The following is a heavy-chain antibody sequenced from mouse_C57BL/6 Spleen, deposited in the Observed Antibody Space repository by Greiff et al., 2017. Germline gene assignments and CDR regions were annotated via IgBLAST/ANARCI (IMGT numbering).Heavy chain of an antibody. CDR2: IYPRDGST. CDR3: ARDFGYYGSSYAMDY. J-gene: IGHJ4*01. V-gene: IGHV1-78*01. CDR1: GYTFTDYT. Sequence: VQLQQSDAELVKPGASVKISCKASGYTFTDYTIHWMKQRPEQGLEWIGYIYPRDGSTKYNEKFKGKATLTADKSSSTAYMQLNSLTSEDSAVYCCARDFGYYGSSYAMDYWGQGTSGTVSS. D-gene: IGHD1-1*01.